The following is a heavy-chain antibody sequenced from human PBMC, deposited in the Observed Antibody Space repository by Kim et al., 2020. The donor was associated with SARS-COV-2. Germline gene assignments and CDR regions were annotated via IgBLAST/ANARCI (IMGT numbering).Heavy chain of an antibody. CDR1: GFTFSSYA. D-gene: IGHD3-22*01. J-gene: IGHJ4*02. CDR3: AKARYDSSGYYYDMFDY. Sequence: GGSLRLSCAASGFTFSSYAMSWVCQAPGKGLEWVSDISGSGGSTYYADSVKGRFTISRDNSKNTLYLQMNSLRAEDTAVYYCAKARYDSSGYYYDMFDYWGQGTLVTVSS. CDR2: ISGSGGST. V-gene: IGHV3-23*01.